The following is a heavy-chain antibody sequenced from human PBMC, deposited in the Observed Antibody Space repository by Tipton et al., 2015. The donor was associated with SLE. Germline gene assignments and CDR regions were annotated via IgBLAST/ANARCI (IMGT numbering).Heavy chain of an antibody. V-gene: IGHV4-4*07. CDR1: GGSISRYY. CDR2: IYTSGST. CDR3: ARDRGDADAFDI. Sequence: TLSLTCTVSGGSISRYYWGWIRQPAGKGLEWIGRIYTSGSTNYNPSLKSRDTMSVDTSKNQFSLRLSSVTAADTAVYYCARDRGDADAFDIWGQGTMVTVSS. D-gene: IGHD3-10*01. J-gene: IGHJ3*02.